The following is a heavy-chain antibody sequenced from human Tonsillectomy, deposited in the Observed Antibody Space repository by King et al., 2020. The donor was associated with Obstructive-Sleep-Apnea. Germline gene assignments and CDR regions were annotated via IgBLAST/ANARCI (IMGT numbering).Heavy chain of an antibody. CDR3: ARDRGGYKFDY. J-gene: IGHJ4*02. D-gene: IGHD5-24*01. V-gene: IGHV4-30-2*01. CDR2: IYHSGST. CDR1: GGSISSGGYS. Sequence: LQLQESGSGLVKPSQTLSLTCAVSGGSISSGGYSWSWIRQPPGKGLEWIGYIYHSGSTYYNPSLKSRVTISVDRSKNQFSLKLSSVTAADTAVYYCARDRGGYKFDYWGQGTLVTVSS.